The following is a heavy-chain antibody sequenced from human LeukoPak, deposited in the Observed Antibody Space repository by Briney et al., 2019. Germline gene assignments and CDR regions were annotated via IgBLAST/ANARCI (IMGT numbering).Heavy chain of an antibody. CDR2: IYYSGCT. CDR1: GGSISSHY. V-gene: IGHV4-59*11. CDR3: ARGPDFWSGYYYFDY. Sequence: PSETLSLTCTVSGGSISSHYWSWIRQPPGKGLEWIGYIYYSGCTNYNPSLKSRVTISVDTSKNQFSLKLSSVTAADTAVYYCARGPDFWSGYYYFDYWGQGTLVTVSS. D-gene: IGHD3-3*01. J-gene: IGHJ4*02.